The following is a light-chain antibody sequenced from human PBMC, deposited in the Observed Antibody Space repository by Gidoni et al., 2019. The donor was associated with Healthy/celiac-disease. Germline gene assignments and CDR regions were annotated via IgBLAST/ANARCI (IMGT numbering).Light chain of an antibody. Sequence: DIVLTQSPGTLSLSPGERATLSCRASQSVSSSYLAWYQQKPGQAPRLLIYGASSRDTGIPDRFSGSGSGTDFTLTISRLEPEDFAVYYCQQYGSSPGTFGGXTKVEIK. CDR2: GAS. CDR1: QSVSSSY. V-gene: IGKV3-20*01. CDR3: QQYGSSPGT. J-gene: IGKJ4*01.